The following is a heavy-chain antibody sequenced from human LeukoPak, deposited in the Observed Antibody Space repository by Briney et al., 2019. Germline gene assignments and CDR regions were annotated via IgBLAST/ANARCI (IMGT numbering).Heavy chain of an antibody. J-gene: IGHJ4*02. CDR3: AKAFGSGYYYFDC. CDR1: GFTFSSYA. V-gene: IGHV3-23*01. D-gene: IGHD3-22*01. CDR2: ISGSGGST. Sequence: GGSLRLSCAASGFTFSSYAMNWVRQAPGKGLEWVSGISGSGGSTYYADSVQGRFTISRDNSRNTLYLQMNSLRAEDTAVYYCAKAFGSGYYYFDCWGQGTLVTVSS.